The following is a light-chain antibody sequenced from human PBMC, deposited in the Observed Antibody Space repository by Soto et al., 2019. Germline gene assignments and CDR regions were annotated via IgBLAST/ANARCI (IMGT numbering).Light chain of an antibody. V-gene: IGKV3-20*01. CDR2: GAS. J-gene: IGKJ1*01. CDR3: QQFGSSSWT. Sequence: SVLTQSPGTVSLSAGEKATLSCRARQSVSSSYLAWYQQKHGQAPRLLICGASSRAMGIPDRFSRSGAATDFTLTVSRLEPEDFAVYYCQQFGSSSWTFGQGTKVDIK. CDR1: QSVSSSY.